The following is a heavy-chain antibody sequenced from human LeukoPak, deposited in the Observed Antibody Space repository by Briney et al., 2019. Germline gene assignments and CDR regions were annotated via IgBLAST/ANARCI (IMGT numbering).Heavy chain of an antibody. CDR3: ARPPSRGYSSSFEY. D-gene: IGHD2-2*03. CDR1: GYGFPTYW. CDR2: IYPDESNI. Sequence: GESLQISCNGSGYGFPTYWIAWVRPMPGKGLEWMGIIYPDESNIRYGPSFQGQVTISADKSISTAYLQWSSLKASDTAMYYCARPPSRGYSSSFEYWGQGTLVTVSS. V-gene: IGHV5-51*01. J-gene: IGHJ4*02.